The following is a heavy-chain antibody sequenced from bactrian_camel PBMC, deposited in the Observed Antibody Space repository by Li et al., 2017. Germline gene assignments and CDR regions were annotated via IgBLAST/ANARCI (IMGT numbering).Heavy chain of an antibody. V-gene: IGHV3S1*01. CDR3: AAGDSFSRTWSHAAGYKY. CDR2: VLSGGRTD. D-gene: IGHD6*01. J-gene: IGHJ4*01. CDR1: EDVSTYC. Sequence: HVQLVESGGGSVQAGGSLRLSCVASEDVSTYCMAWFHQAPGKERKEVAAVLSGGRTDFLADSVKGRFTISRDNAKNTVYLQMNSLKPEDTAMYYCAAGDSFSRTWSHAAGYKYWGQGTQVTVS.